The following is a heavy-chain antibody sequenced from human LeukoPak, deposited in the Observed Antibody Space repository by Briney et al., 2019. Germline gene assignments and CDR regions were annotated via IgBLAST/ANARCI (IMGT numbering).Heavy chain of an antibody. CDR2: IYYSGST. CDR3: ARDYCGGDCYLDY. J-gene: IGHJ4*02. CDR1: GGSISSSSYY. D-gene: IGHD2-21*02. Sequence: SETLSLTCTVSGGSISSSSYYWGWIRQPPGKGLEWIGSIYYSGSTYYNPSLKSRVTISVDTSKNQFSLKLSSVTAADTAVYYCARDYCGGDCYLDYWGQGTLVTVSS. V-gene: IGHV4-39*07.